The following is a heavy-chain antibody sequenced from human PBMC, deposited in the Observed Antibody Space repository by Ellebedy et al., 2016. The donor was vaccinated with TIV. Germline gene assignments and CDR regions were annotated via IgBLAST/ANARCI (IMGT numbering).Heavy chain of an antibody. CDR1: GGSINSYY. V-gene: IGHV4-59*01. J-gene: IGHJ6*03. Sequence: SETLSLTXTVSGGSINSYYWSWIRQPPGKGLEWIGYIYYSGSTSYNPSLKSRVTISVDTSKSQFSLKLSSVTAADTAVVYCARLAAGGINYMDVWGKGTTVTVSS. CDR3: ARLAAGGINYMDV. D-gene: IGHD6-13*01. CDR2: IYYSGST.